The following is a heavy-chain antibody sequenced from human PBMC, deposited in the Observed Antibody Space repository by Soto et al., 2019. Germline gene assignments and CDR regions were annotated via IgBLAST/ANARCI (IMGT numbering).Heavy chain of an antibody. J-gene: IGHJ5*02. CDR1: GFTFSSYG. CDR3: AKDTGLTTVTLNWFDP. V-gene: IGHV3-30*18. Sequence: GGSLRLSCAASGFTFSSYGMHWVRQAPGKGLEWVAVISYDGSNKYYADSVKGRFTISRDNSKNTLYLQMNSLRAEDTAVYYCAKDTGLTTVTLNWFDPWGQGTLVTVSS. CDR2: ISYDGSNK. D-gene: IGHD4-17*01.